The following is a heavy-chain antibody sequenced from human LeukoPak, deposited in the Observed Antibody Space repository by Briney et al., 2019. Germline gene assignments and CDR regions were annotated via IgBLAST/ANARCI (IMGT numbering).Heavy chain of an antibody. CDR1: GFTFSSYW. D-gene: IGHD3-22*01. CDR3: ARGNYYDSSGYYYY. Sequence: GGSLRLSCAASGFTFSSYWMSWVRQAPGKGLEWVANIKQDGSENYYVDSVKGRFTISRDNAKNSLYLQMNSLRAEDTAVYYCARGNYYDSSGYYYYWGQGTLVTVSS. V-gene: IGHV3-7*01. J-gene: IGHJ4*02. CDR2: IKQDGSEN.